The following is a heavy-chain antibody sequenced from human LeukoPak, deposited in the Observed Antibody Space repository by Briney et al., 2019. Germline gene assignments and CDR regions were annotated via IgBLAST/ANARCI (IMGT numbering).Heavy chain of an antibody. CDR1: GGSISSGDYY. J-gene: IGHJ5*02. CDR3: ASFLWFGELSGFDP. V-gene: IGHV4-30-4*01. CDR2: IYYSGST. Sequence: PSQTLSLTCTVSGGSISSGDYYWSWIRQPPGKGLEWIGYIYYSGSTYYNPSLKNRVTISVDTSKNQFSLKLSSVTAADTAVYYCASFLWFGELSGFDPWGQGTLVTVSS. D-gene: IGHD3-10*01.